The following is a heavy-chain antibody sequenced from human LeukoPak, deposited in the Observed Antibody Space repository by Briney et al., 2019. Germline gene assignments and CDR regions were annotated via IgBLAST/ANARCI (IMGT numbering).Heavy chain of an antibody. V-gene: IGHV3-7*01. CDR3: AKPGSSGWYAYFAY. J-gene: IGHJ4*02. CDR1: GFTFSSYW. D-gene: IGHD6-19*01. Sequence: GGSLRLSCAASGFTFSSYWLSWVRQAPGKGRVWVAKIRQDGSEKYYVDSVKGRFTISRDNPKNTLYLKMNSMRAEDTAVLSCAKPGSSGWYAYFAYWGQGTLVTVSS. CDR2: IRQDGSEK.